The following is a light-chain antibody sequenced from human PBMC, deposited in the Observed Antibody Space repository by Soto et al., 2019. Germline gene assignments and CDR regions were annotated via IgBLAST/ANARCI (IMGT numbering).Light chain of an antibody. Sequence: QSALTQPPSASGSPGQSVTISCTGTSSDVGGYNYVSWYQQHPGKAPKLMISEVTKRPSGVPDRFFGSKSGNTASLTVSGLQAEDEADYYCSSYAGSNIWVFGGGTKVTVL. J-gene: IGLJ2*01. V-gene: IGLV2-8*01. CDR2: EVT. CDR3: SSYAGSNIWV. CDR1: SSDVGGYNY.